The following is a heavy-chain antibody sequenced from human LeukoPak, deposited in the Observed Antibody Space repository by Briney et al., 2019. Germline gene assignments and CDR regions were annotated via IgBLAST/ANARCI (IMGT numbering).Heavy chain of an antibody. CDR3: AKDRIHREPGHDALHF. Sequence: GGSLRLSCAASGFTFSNYAMNWVRQAPGKGPDWVSSIGVSGDNTYYAQSVKGRFTISRDNSKNTLYLQMNSLRAGDTAVYFCAKDRIHREPGHDALHFWGQGTTVTVSP. V-gene: IGHV3-23*01. J-gene: IGHJ3*01. D-gene: IGHD1-26*01. CDR1: GFTFSNYA. CDR2: IGVSGDNT.